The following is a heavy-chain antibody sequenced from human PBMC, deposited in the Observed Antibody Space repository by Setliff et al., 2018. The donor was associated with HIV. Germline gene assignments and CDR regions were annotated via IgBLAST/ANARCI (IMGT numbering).Heavy chain of an antibody. J-gene: IGHJ5*02. CDR2: ISAYNGNT. V-gene: IGHV1-18*01. D-gene: IGHD1-26*01. Sequence: ASVKVSCKASEGTFSSYAVSWVRQAPGQRLEWMGWISAYNGNTNYAQKLQGRVTMTTDTSTSTAYMELRSLRSDDTAVYYCARGVGASNWFDPWGQGTLVTVSS. CDR1: EGTFSSYA. CDR3: ARGVGASNWFDP.